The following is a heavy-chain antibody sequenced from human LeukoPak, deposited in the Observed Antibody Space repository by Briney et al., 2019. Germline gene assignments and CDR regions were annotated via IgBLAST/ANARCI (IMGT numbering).Heavy chain of an antibody. CDR3: TLNNWYENGFDP. CDR2: IIPIFGTA. CDR1: GGTFSSYA. Sequence: SVKVSCKASGGTFSSYAISWVRQAPGQGLEWMGGIIPIFGTANYAQKFQGRVTVTADKSSTTVYMELSSLRSEDTAVYYCTLNNWYENGFDPWGQGTLVTVSS. D-gene: IGHD1-1*01. J-gene: IGHJ5*02. V-gene: IGHV1-69*06.